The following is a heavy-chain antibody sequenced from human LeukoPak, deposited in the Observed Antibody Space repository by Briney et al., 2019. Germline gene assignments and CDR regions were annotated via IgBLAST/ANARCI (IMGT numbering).Heavy chain of an antibody. CDR1: GFTFSSYS. J-gene: IGHJ4*02. Sequence: GGSLRLSCAASGFTFSSYSKNWVRQAPGKGLEWVSSISSSNGYIYYADSVKGRVTISRDNAKNSLYLQMNSLRAEDTAVYYCARDHPPKDFWGQGTLVAVSS. CDR3: ARDHPPKDF. V-gene: IGHV3-21*01. CDR2: ISSSNGYI.